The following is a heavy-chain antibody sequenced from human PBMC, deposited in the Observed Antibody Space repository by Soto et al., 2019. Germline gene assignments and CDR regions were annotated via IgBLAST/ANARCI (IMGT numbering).Heavy chain of an antibody. CDR1: GGSISSGDYY. CDR2: IYYSGST. V-gene: IGHV4-30-4*01. D-gene: IGHD3-22*01. J-gene: IGHJ5*02. Sequence: SETLSLTCTVSGGSISSGDYYWSWIRQPPGKGLEWIGYIYYSGSTYYNPSLKSRVTISVDTSKNQFSLKLSSVTAADTAVYYCARGGLITSWFDPWGQGTLVTVSS. CDR3: ARGGLITSWFDP.